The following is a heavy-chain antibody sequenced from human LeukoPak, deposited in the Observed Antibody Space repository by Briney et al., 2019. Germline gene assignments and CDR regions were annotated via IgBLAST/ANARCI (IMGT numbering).Heavy chain of an antibody. Sequence: SETLSLTCTVSGGSITGYYWSWIRQPPGKGLEWIGFIYNSGSTNYNPSLKSRVTISIDTSKNQFSLKLSSVTAADTALYYCTRAYSSSWRPPDYWGQGTLVTVSS. CDR3: TRAYSSSWRPPDY. CDR1: GGSITGYY. CDR2: IYNSGST. D-gene: IGHD2-2*01. J-gene: IGHJ4*02. V-gene: IGHV4-59*01.